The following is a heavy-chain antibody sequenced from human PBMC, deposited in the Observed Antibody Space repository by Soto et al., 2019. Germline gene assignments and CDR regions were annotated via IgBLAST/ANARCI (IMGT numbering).Heavy chain of an antibody. CDR3: TTVRFLEWSPYYYYGMDV. Sequence: SGGSLRLSCAASGFTFSNAWMNWVRQAPGKGLEWVGRIKSKTDGGTTDYAAPVKGRFTISRDDSKNTLYLQMNSLKTEDTAVYYCTTVRFLEWSPYYYYGMDVWGQGTTVTVSS. V-gene: IGHV3-15*07. CDR1: GFTFSNAW. D-gene: IGHD3-3*01. CDR2: IKSKTDGGTT. J-gene: IGHJ6*02.